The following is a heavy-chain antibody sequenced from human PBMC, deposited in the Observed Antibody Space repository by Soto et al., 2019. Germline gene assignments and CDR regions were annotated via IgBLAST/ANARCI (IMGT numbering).Heavy chain of an antibody. J-gene: IGHJ4*02. CDR1: GYTVTTYA. V-gene: IGHV1-3*04. CDR2: INTGNGNT. D-gene: IGHD6-19*01. CDR3: ARDLEGWLVRLPNLAFDY. Sequence: ASVKVSCKASGYTVTTYAMHWVRQAPGQRLEWMGWINTGNGNTKYSQKFQGRVTITRDTSANTVYMELSSLRSEDTAVFYCARDLEGWLVRLPNLAFDYWGQGTLVTVSS.